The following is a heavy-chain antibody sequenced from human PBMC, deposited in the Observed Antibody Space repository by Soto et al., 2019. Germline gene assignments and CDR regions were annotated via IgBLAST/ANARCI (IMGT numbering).Heavy chain of an antibody. Sequence: GESLKISCAASGFTFSSYAMSWVRQAPGKGLEWVSAISGSGGSTYYADSVKGRFTISRDNSKNTLYLQMNSLRAEDTAVYYCAKDSSSWYVYAFDIWGQGTMVTVSS. V-gene: IGHV3-23*01. D-gene: IGHD6-13*01. J-gene: IGHJ3*02. CDR1: GFTFSSYA. CDR3: AKDSSSWYVYAFDI. CDR2: ISGSGGST.